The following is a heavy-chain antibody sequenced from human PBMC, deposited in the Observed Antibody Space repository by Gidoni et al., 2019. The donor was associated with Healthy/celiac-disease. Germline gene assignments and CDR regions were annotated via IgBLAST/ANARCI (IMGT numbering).Heavy chain of an antibody. D-gene: IGHD3-22*01. CDR3: ALIGLPSSRNYYDSRALDY. Sequence: EVQLLESGGGLVQPGGSLRLSCAASGFTFSSYAMSWVRQAPGKGLEWVSAISGSGGSTYYADSVKGRFTISRDNSKNTLYLQMNSLRAEDTAVYYCALIGLPSSRNYYDSRALDYWGQGTLVTVSS. CDR1: GFTFSSYA. CDR2: ISGSGGST. J-gene: IGHJ4*02. V-gene: IGHV3-23*01.